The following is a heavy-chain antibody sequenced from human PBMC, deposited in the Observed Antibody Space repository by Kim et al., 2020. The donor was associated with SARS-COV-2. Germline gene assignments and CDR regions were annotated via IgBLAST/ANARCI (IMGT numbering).Heavy chain of an antibody. D-gene: IGHD3-10*01. CDR3: TRLPMSASGAYGWFDP. CDR2: SSYTGFS. J-gene: IGHJ5*02. V-gene: IGHV4-31*03. Sequence: SETLSLTCTVSGGSISSDGYFWNWVRQVPGKGLEWIGYSSYTGFSNYNPPLRSRAFVSLDTSKSQFSVELRSVTAADTSIYYCTRLPMSASGAYGWFDPWGQGIFVTVTS. CDR1: GGSISSDGYF.